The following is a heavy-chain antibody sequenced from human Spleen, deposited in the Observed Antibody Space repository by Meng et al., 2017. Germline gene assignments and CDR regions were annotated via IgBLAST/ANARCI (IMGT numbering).Heavy chain of an antibody. J-gene: IGHJ3*01. D-gene: IGHD1-26*01. CDR2: FYHSGST. V-gene: IGHV4-38-2*02. CDR1: GYSIGSVYY. CDR3: AKRGEDFLGASFAFDV. Sequence: SETLSLTCTVSGYSIGSVYYWGWIRQPPGKGLEWIGSFYHSGSTYYNPSLKSRVTISVDTSKNQFSLKLGSVTAADTAVYYCAKRGEDFLGASFAFDVWGQGTTVTVSS.